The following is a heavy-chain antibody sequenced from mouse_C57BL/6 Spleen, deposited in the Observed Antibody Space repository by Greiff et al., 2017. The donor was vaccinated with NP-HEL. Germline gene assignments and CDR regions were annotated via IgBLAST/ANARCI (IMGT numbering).Heavy chain of an antibody. CDR2: ISYDGSN. J-gene: IGHJ3*01. D-gene: IGHD2-4*01. Sequence: EVHLVESGPGLVKPSQSLSLTCSVTGYSITSGYYWNWIRQFPGNKLEWMGYISYDGSNNYNPSLKNPISITRDTSKNKFFLKFNSVTTEDTATYYCARELYDYGFAHWGQGTLVTVSA. CDR3: ARELYDYGFAH. CDR1: GYSITSGYY. V-gene: IGHV3-6*01.